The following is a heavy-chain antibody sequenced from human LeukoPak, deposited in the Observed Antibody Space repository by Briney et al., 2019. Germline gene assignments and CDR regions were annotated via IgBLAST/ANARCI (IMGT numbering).Heavy chain of an antibody. D-gene: IGHD4-23*01. CDR3: AIHDYRSNSDAFDV. Sequence: PGGSLRLSCAASGFXFSSCEFSWVRQAPAKWLEWVSYISSSGSIIYYADSVKGRFTISRDSAKNSLYLQMNSLRAEDTAVYYCAIHDYRSNSDAFDVWGQGTMVTVSS. CDR1: GFXFSSCE. V-gene: IGHV3-48*03. J-gene: IGHJ3*01. CDR2: ISSSGSII.